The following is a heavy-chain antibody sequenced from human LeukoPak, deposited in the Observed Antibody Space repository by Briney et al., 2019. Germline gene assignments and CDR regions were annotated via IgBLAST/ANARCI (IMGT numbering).Heavy chain of an antibody. J-gene: IGHJ4*02. D-gene: IGHD4-23*01. CDR2: INPNSGGT. CDR3: ASGRNYGGDSSMLDY. V-gene: IGHV1-2*02. CDR1: GYTFTGYY. Sequence: GASVKVSCKASGYTFTGYYMHWVRQAPGQGLEGMGWINPNSGGTNYAQKFQDRVTMTRDTSISTAYMELSRLRSDDTAVYYCASGRNYGGDSSMLDYWGQGTLATVSS.